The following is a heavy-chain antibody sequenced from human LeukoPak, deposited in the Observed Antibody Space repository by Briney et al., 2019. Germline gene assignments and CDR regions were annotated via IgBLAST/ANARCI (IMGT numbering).Heavy chain of an antibody. V-gene: IGHV3-11*01. J-gene: IGHJ3*02. CDR3: ASSSLSSVDAFDI. D-gene: IGHD3-22*01. CDR2: ISSSGSTI. Sequence: GGSLRLSCAASGFTFSDYYMSWIRQAPGKGLEWVSYISSSGSTIYYADSVKGRFTISRDNAKNSLYLQMNSLRAEDTAVYYCASSSLSSVDAFDIWGQGTMVTASS. CDR1: GFTFSDYY.